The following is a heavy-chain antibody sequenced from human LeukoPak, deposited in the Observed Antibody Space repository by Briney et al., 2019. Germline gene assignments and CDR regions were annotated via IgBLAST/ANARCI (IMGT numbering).Heavy chain of an antibody. D-gene: IGHD3-22*01. CDR1: GGTFSSYA. V-gene: IGHV1-69*04. J-gene: IGHJ3*02. Sequence: GASVKVSCKASGGTFSSYAISWVRQAPGQGLEWMGRIIPILGIANYAQKFQGRVTITADKSTSTAYMELSSLRSDDTAVYYCARDKPYDSSTDDAFDIWGQGTMVTVSS. CDR3: ARDKPYDSSTDDAFDI. CDR2: IIPILGIA.